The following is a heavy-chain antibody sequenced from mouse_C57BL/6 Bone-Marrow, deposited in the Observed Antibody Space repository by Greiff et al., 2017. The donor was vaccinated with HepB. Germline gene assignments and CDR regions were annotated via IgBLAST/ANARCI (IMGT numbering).Heavy chain of an antibody. CDR1: GFTFSSYG. V-gene: IGHV5-6*02. CDR2: ISSGGSYT. J-gene: IGHJ3*01. D-gene: IGHD1-1*01. CDR3: AILTTVVAPRFAY. Sequence: EVMLVESGGDLVKPGGSLKLSCAASGFTFSSYGMSWVRQTPDKRLEWVATISSGGSYTYYPDSVKGRFTISRDNAKNTLYLQMSSLKSEDTAMYYCAILTTVVAPRFAYWGQGTLVTVSA.